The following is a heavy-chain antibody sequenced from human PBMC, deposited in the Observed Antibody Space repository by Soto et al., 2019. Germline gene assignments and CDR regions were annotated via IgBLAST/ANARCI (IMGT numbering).Heavy chain of an antibody. J-gene: IGHJ6*02. CDR2: IDPSDSQT. D-gene: IGHD3-10*01. Sequence: GESLKISCKGSGYSFAGYWITWVRQKPGKGLEWMGRIDPSDSQTYYSPSFRGHVTISATKSITTVFLQWSSLRASDTAVYYCARGTGGFGELYYYYGMDGWGQGTTVTVSS. V-gene: IGHV5-10-1*01. CDR3: ARGTGGFGELYYYYGMDG. CDR1: GYSFAGYW.